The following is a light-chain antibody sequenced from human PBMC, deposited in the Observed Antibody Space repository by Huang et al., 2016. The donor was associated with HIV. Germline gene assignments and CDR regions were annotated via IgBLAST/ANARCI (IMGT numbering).Light chain of an antibody. CDR3: QQYDNFIT. V-gene: IGKV1-33*01. J-gene: IGKJ5*01. CDR1: QDISNY. CDR2: DAS. Sequence: DIQMTQSPSSLSTSIGDRVTITCQASQDISNYLNWYQHKPGKAPKLLIYDASNLEVGVTSRFSGSGSGTDFTFTISSLEPEDIATYYCQQYDNFITFGQGTRLEIK.